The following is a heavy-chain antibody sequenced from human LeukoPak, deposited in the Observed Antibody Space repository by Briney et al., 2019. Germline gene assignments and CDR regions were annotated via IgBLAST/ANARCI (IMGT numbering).Heavy chain of an antibody. D-gene: IGHD5-12*01. CDR1: GFTFSSYA. CDR3: ATGDLGGSAP. Sequence: PGGSLRLSCAASGFTFSSYAMHWVRQAPGKGLEWVAVISYDGSNKYYADSVKGRFTISRDNSKNTLYLQMNSLRAEDTAVYYCATGDLGGSAPWGQGTLVTVSS. J-gene: IGHJ5*02. CDR2: ISYDGSNK. V-gene: IGHV3-30-3*01.